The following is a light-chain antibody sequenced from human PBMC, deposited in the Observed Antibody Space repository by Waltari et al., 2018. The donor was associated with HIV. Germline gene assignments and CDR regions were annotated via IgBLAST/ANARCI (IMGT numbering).Light chain of an antibody. J-gene: IGLJ1*01. CDR2: EVT. CDR3: CSCPRSGIRYV. V-gene: IGLV2-23*02. CDR1: SSNVGSDDL. Sequence: QSALTQPASVSGSPGQSITISCTGTSSNVGSDDLASWYQQHPGEAPKLIIYEVTKRPSGFSNRFSGSKSGNTASLTISGLQAEDEADYYCCSCPRSGIRYVFGTGTKVTVL.